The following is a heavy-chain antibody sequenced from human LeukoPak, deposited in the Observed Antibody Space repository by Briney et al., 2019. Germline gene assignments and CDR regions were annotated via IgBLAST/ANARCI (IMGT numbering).Heavy chain of an antibody. V-gene: IGHV3-48*01. D-gene: IGHD6-13*01. J-gene: IGHJ4*02. CDR1: GFTFSSYN. CDR3: AREPTYSSSWYTTCDF. CDR2: ISLSTTSI. Sequence: GGSLRLSCAASGFTFSSYNMNWVRQAPGKGLEWTSYISLSTTSIYYADSVKGRFTISRDNAKNSLYLQMNSLRAEDTAVYYCAREPTYSSSWYTTCDFWGQGTLVTVSS.